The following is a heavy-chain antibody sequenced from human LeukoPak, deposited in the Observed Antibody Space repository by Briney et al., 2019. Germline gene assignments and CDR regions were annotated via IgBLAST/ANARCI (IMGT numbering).Heavy chain of an antibody. J-gene: IGHJ4*02. Sequence: PSETLSLTCTVSGGSISTYYWSWLRQPPGKGLEWIGYIYYSGSTNYNPSLKSRVTISVDTSKNQFSLKLTSVTAADTAVYYCARHEHGGFDYWGQGTLVTVSS. CDR3: ARHEHGGFDY. CDR2: IYYSGST. D-gene: IGHD1/OR15-1a*01. CDR1: GGSISTYY. V-gene: IGHV4-59*08.